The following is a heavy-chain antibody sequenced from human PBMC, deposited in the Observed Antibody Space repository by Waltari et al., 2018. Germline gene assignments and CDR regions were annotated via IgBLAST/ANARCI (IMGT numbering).Heavy chain of an antibody. Sequence: QVQLQESGPGLVKPSETLSLTCAVSGYSISSGYYWGWLRQPPGKGLEWIGSIYHSGSTYYNPSLKSRVTISVDTSKNQFSLKLSSVTAADTAVYYCARGRDGYNSDAFDIWGQGTMVTVSS. CDR3: ARGRDGYNSDAFDI. CDR2: IYHSGST. V-gene: IGHV4-38-2*01. CDR1: GYSISSGYY. J-gene: IGHJ3*02. D-gene: IGHD5-12*01.